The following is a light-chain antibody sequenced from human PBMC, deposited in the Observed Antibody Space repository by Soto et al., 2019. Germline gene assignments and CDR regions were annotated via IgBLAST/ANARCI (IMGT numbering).Light chain of an antibody. Sequence: QTVVTQEPSFSVSPGGTVTLTCGLSSGSVSTSYYPSWYQQTPGQAPRTLIYSTNTRSSGVPDRFSGSILGNKAALTITGAQADDESDYCCVLYMGSGICVFGGGTKVTVL. CDR2: STN. CDR1: SGSVSTSYY. CDR3: VLYMGSGICV. J-gene: IGLJ3*02. V-gene: IGLV8-61*01.